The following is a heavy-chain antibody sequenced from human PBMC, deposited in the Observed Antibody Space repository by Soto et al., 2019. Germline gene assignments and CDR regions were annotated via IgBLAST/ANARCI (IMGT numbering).Heavy chain of an antibody. CDR3: APHVYCSGGSCHYDAFDI. D-gene: IGHD2-15*01. Sequence: EVQLLESGGGWVQPGESLRLSCAVSGFIFGNYMMTWVRQAPGKGLEWVSTIRDSGDSTYYAESVKGRFTISRDNFKKTLYLQMDSRGAEDTAVYYCAPHVYCSGGSCHYDAFDIRGQGAWSPSLQ. CDR2: IRDSGDST. J-gene: IGHJ3*02. V-gene: IGHV3-23*01. CDR1: GFIFGNYM.